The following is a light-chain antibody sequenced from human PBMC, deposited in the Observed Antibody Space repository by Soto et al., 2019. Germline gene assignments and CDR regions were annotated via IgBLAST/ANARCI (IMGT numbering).Light chain of an antibody. J-gene: IGKJ3*01. Sequence: EIVMTQSPATLSVSPGERATLSCRASQTISTSLAWYQQKPCQSHRLLIYDASNRATDIPARFSGSGSGPEFTLTINSLQSEDFAIYYCQQRSNWPTFTFGPGTKVDIK. V-gene: IGKV3-11*01. CDR3: QQRSNWPTFT. CDR1: QTISTS. CDR2: DAS.